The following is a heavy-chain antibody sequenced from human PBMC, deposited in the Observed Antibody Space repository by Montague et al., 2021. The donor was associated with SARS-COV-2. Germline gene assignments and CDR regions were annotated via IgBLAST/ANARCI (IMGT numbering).Heavy chain of an antibody. CDR3: ARTPVTVYHGGFDY. J-gene: IGHJ4*02. V-gene: IGHV4-4*07. D-gene: IGHD1-14*01. Sequence: SETLSLTCTVSGGSISSYYWSWIRQPAGKGLEWIGRIFTSGTTNYSPSLKSRVTMSVDTSKNQFSLKLSSVTAADTAVYYCARTPVTVYHGGFDYWGQGTLVTVSS. CDR1: GGSISSYY. CDR2: IFTSGTT.